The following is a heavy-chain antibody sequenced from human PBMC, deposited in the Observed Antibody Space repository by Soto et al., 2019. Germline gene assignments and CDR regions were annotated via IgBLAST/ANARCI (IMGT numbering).Heavy chain of an antibody. CDR1: GFTFSRFG. D-gene: IGHD3-22*01. CDR3: TRVLGYHYDTAPI. CDR2: ISYDGSNR. J-gene: IGHJ3*02. V-gene: IGHV3-30*03. Sequence: GSLRLSCAASGFTFSRFGMHWVRQAPGKGLEWVAVISYDGSNRFYADSVKGRFTISRDNSKNTLYLQMNSLRAEDTAVYYCTRVLGYHYDTAPIWGQGTMVTVSS.